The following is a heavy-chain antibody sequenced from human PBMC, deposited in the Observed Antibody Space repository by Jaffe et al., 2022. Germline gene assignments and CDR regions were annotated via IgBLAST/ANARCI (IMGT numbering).Heavy chain of an antibody. CDR3: ARGLLSSSWYSPWTSDY. D-gene: IGHD6-13*01. Sequence: EVQLVESGGGLVQPGGSLRLSCAASGFTVSSNYMSWVRQAPGKGLEWVSVIYSGGSTYYADSVKGRFTISRDNSKNTLYLQMNSLRAEDTAVYYCARGLLSSSWYSPWTSDYWGQGTLVTVSS. V-gene: IGHV3-66*02. J-gene: IGHJ4*02. CDR1: GFTVSSNY. CDR2: IYSGGST.